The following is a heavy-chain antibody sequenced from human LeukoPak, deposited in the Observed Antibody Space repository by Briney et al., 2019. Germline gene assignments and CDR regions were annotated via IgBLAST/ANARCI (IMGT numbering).Heavy chain of an antibody. D-gene: IGHD3-3*01. CDR2: INPSGGST. J-gene: IGHJ6*03. Sequence: ASVKVSCKASGYTFTTYYMHWVRQAPGQGLEWMGIINPSGGSTSYAQKFQGRVTMTRDTSTSTVYMDLSSLRSEDTAVYYCARGLWGDFWSGDYYYYYMDVWGKGTTVTVSS. CDR3: ARGLWGDFWSGDYYYYYMDV. V-gene: IGHV1-46*01. CDR1: GYTFTTYY.